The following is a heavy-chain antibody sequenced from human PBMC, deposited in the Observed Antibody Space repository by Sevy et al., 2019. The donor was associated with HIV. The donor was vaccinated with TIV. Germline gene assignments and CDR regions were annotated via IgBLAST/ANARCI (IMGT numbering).Heavy chain of an antibody. Sequence: GGSLRLSCAASAFTFSSYGRDWVRQAPGKGLEWVAFIRYDGSSEYHADSVKGRFTISRDNSKNTLYLQMNSLRAEDTAVYYCAKSHIAAAGIGYTDVWGKGTTVTVSS. CDR1: AFTFSSYG. J-gene: IGHJ6*03. D-gene: IGHD6-13*01. V-gene: IGHV3-30*02. CDR3: AKSHIAAAGIGYTDV. CDR2: IRYDGSSE.